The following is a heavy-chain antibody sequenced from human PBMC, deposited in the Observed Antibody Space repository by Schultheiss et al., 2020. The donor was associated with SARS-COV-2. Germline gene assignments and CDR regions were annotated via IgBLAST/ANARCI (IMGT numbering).Heavy chain of an antibody. CDR2: TYYRSKWYN. Sequence: SQTLSLTCAISGDSVSSKSATWNWIRQSPSRGLEWLGRTYYRSKWYNDYAVSVRSRITITPDTSKNQFSLQLNSVTPADTAVYFCARDDGPVHYFLDYWGQGMLVTVSS. J-gene: IGHJ4*02. V-gene: IGHV6-1*01. CDR3: ARDDGPVHYFLDY. D-gene: IGHD2/OR15-2a*01. CDR1: GDSVSSKSAT.